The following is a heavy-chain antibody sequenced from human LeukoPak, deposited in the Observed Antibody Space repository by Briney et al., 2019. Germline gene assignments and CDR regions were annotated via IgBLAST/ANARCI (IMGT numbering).Heavy chain of an antibody. CDR2: ISHDGII. CDR1: GFTFSSYV. CDR3: AREELGSSLGFDP. Sequence: GGSLRLSCETAGFTFSSYVMHWVRRTPGKGLVWVSRISHDGIISYADSVKGRFTISRDNSKNTLYLQMNSLRAEDTAVYYCAREELGSSLGFDPWGQGTLVTVSS. D-gene: IGHD3-16*01. J-gene: IGHJ5*02. V-gene: IGHV3-74*01.